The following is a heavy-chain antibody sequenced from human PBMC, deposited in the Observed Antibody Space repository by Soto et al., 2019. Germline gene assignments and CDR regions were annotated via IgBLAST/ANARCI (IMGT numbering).Heavy chain of an antibody. CDR1: GGSISRYY. Sequence: SESLSLTCTVSGGSISRYYWSWIRQPPGKGLEWIGYIYYSGSTNYNPSLKSRVTISVDTSKNPFSLKLSSVTAADTAVYYCARSDGRYWGQGTLVTVSS. V-gene: IGHV4-59*01. CDR3: ARSDGRY. CDR2: IYYSGST. J-gene: IGHJ4*02.